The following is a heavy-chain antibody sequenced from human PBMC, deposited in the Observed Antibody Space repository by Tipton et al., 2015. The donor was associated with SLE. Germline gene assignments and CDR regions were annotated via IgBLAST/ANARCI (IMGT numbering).Heavy chain of an antibody. CDR2: INHSGST. D-gene: IGHD7-27*01. V-gene: IGHV4-34*01. CDR1: GGSFSGYY. J-gene: IGHJ4*02. CDR3: AGGQLGELDY. Sequence: TLSLTCAAYGGSFSGYYWNWIRQPPGKGLEWIGEINHSGSTNYNPSLKSRVTISVDTSKNHFSLKLSSVTAADTAVYYCAGGQLGELDYWGQGALVTVSS.